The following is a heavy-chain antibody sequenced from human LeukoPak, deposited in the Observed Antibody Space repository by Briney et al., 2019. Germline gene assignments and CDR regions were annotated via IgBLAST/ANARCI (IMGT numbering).Heavy chain of an antibody. J-gene: IGHJ4*02. CDR1: GGSVSSASFY. D-gene: IGHD3-10*01. CDR2: IYYSGST. Sequence: SETLSLTCTVSGGSVSSASFYWSWIRQPPGKELEWIGNIYYSGSTKYNPSLTSRVTMSVDTSKNQFTLKLSSVTAADTAVYYCARVDYYGSGRYYFDHWGQGTLVTVSS. V-gene: IGHV4-61*01. CDR3: ARVDYYGSGRYYFDH.